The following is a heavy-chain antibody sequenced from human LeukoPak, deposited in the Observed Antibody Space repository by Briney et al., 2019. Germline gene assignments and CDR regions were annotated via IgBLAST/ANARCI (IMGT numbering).Heavy chain of an antibody. CDR1: GFTFDDYA. J-gene: IGHJ6*02. Sequence: GGSLRLSCAASGFTFDDYAMHWVRQAPGKGLVWVSGINRDGSTTTYADSVKGRFTVSRDNAKNTLYLQMNSLRAEDTAVYYCARGNYYGMDVWGQGTTVTVSS. CDR3: ARGNYYGMDV. CDR2: INRDGSTT. D-gene: IGHD2/OR15-2a*01. V-gene: IGHV3-74*03.